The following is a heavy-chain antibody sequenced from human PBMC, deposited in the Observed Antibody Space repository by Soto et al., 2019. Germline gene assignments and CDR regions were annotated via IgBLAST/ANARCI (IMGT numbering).Heavy chain of an antibody. Sequence: SLTCAVSGGSISSGGYSWSWIRQPPGKGLEWIGYIYHSGSTYYNPSLKSRVTISVDRSKNQFSLKLSSVTAADTAVYYCARGGTMVRGVSYYYYYGMDVWGQGTTVTVSS. J-gene: IGHJ6*02. V-gene: IGHV4-30-2*01. CDR2: IYHSGST. CDR3: ARGGTMVRGVSYYYYYGMDV. D-gene: IGHD3-10*01. CDR1: GGSISSGGYS.